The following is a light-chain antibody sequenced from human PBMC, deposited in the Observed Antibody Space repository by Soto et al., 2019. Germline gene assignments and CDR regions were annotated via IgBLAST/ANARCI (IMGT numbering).Light chain of an antibody. Sequence: ETVLTQSPGTLSLSPGERATLSCRASQSVGGSSLAWYQQRPGQAPRLLIYDTSTRATGIPDRFSGSGSGTDFTLTISRLEPEDFAVYSCQQYHNSPRTFGQGTKVDSK. J-gene: IGKJ1*01. V-gene: IGKV3-20*01. CDR1: QSVGGSS. CDR3: QQYHNSPRT. CDR2: DTS.